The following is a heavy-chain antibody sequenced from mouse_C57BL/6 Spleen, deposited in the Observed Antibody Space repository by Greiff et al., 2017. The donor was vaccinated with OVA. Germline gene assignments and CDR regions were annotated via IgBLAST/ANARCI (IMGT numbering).Heavy chain of an antibody. CDR1: GFTFTDYY. J-gene: IGHJ3*01. CDR2: IRNKANGYTT. CDR3: ASLYYGSSSFAY. V-gene: IGHV7-3*01. Sequence: EVQGVESGGGLVQPGGSLSLSCAASGFTFTDYYMSWVRQPPGKALEWLGFIRNKANGYTTEYSASVKGRFTISRDNSQSILYLQMNALRAEDSATYYCASLYYGSSSFAYWGQGTLVTVSA. D-gene: IGHD1-1*01.